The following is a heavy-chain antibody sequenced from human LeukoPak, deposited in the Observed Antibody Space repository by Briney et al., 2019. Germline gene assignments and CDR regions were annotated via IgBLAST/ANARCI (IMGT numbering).Heavy chain of an antibody. Sequence: GSLRLSCAASGFTFSDYYMDWVRQAPGKGLEWIGSIYYSGSTYYNPSLKSRVTISVDTSKNQFSLKLSSVTAADTAVYYCARRRVTRFDYWGQGTLVTVS. J-gene: IGHJ4*02. CDR1: GFTFSDYY. CDR3: ARRRVTRFDY. V-gene: IGHV4-39*01. CDR2: IYYSGST. D-gene: IGHD4-23*01.